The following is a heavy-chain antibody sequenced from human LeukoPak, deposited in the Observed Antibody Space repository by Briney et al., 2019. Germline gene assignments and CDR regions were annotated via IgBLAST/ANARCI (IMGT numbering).Heavy chain of an antibody. J-gene: IGHJ3*01. D-gene: IGHD1-26*01. V-gene: IGHV3-7*01. CDR1: GFTFSTYW. CDR2: IGPLGRNK. CDR3: SAGDDFDF. Sequence: GGSLRLSCAASGFTFSTYWMTWVRQAPGKGLEWVANIGPLGRNKQYVDSLKGRFTISRDNAKNTLSLQMNSLRAEDTAVYYCSAGDDFDFWGQGTVVTVSS.